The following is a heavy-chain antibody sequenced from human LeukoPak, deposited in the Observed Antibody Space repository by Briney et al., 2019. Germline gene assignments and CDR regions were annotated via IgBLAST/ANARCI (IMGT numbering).Heavy chain of an antibody. Sequence: GGSLRLSCAASGFTFSSYVMSWVRQAPGKGLEFVSGINSDGDTFYADSVKGRFTISRETSKNTLYLQMNGLRGEDSATYYCARQLGYCSDGTCYFDHWGQGTLATVSS. CDR2: INSDGDT. CDR3: ARQLGYCSDGTCYFDH. D-gene: IGHD2-15*01. CDR1: GFTFSSYV. J-gene: IGHJ4*02. V-gene: IGHV3-23*01.